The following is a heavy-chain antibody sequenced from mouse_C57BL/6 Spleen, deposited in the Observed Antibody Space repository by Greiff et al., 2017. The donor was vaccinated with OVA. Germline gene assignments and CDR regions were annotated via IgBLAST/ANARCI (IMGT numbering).Heavy chain of an antibody. CDR3: ARDEGITTVVATDYAMDY. D-gene: IGHD1-1*01. V-gene: IGHV5-4*01. CDR1: GFTFSSYA. Sequence: EVQLVESGGGLVKPGGSLKLSCAASGFTFSSYAMSWVRQTPEKRLEWVATISDGGSYTYYPDNVKGRFTISRDNAKNNLYLQMSHLKSEDTSMYYCARDEGITTVVATDYAMDYWGQGTSVTVSS. J-gene: IGHJ4*01. CDR2: ISDGGSYT.